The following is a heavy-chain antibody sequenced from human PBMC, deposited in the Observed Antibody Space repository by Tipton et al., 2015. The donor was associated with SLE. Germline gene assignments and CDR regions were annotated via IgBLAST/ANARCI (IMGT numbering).Heavy chain of an antibody. CDR1: GDSISSGRNY. J-gene: IGHJ5*02. Sequence: TLSLTCTVSGDSISSGRNYWSWIRQPAGKGLEWIGSIYYSGSTYYNPSLKSRVTISVDTSKNQFSLKLSSVTAADTAVYYCVRVVGWFDPWGQGTLVTVSS. CDR3: VRVVGWFDP. CDR2: IYYSGST. V-gene: IGHV4-39*01.